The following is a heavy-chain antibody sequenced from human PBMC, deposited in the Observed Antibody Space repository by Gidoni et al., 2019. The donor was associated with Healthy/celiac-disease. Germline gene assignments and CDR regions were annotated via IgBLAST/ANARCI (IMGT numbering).Heavy chain of an antibody. CDR2: IKQDGSEK. J-gene: IGHJ4*02. CDR3: ARDQDVGLWGSGSYFDY. V-gene: IGHV3-7*01. CDR1: GFTFGSYW. D-gene: IGHD3-10*01. Sequence: EVQLVESGGGLVPPGGSLRLSCAASGFTFGSYWMSWVRQAPGKGLELVANIKQDGSEKYYVDSVKGRFTISRDNAKNSLYLQMNSLRAEDTAVYYCARDQDVGLWGSGSYFDYWGQGTLVTVSS.